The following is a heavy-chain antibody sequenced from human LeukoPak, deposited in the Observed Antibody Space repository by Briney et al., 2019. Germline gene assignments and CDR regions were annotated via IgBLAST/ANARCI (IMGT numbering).Heavy chain of an antibody. CDR2: IYTSGST. V-gene: IGHV4-4*07. CDR1: GGSISSYY. D-gene: IGHD6-6*01. CDR3: ARVGGIAARGVGFDY. Sequence: SETLSLTCTVSGGSISSYYWSWIRQPAGKGLEWIGRIYTSGSTNYNPSLKSRVTISVDTSKNQFSLKLSSVTAADTAVYYCARVGGIAARGVGFDYWGQGTLVTVSS. J-gene: IGHJ4*02.